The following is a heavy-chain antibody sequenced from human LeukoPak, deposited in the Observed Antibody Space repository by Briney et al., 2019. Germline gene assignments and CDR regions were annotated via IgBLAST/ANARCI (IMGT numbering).Heavy chain of an antibody. CDR3: ATWGGNYYDSSGYYDY. Sequence: ASVKVSCKVSEYTLTELSMHWVRQAPGKGLEWMGGFDPEDGETIYAQKFQGRVTMTEDTSTDTAYMELSSLRSEDTAVYYCATWGGNYYDSSGYYDYWGQGTLVTVSS. CDR2: FDPEDGET. V-gene: IGHV1-24*01. D-gene: IGHD3-22*01. CDR1: EYTLTELS. J-gene: IGHJ4*02.